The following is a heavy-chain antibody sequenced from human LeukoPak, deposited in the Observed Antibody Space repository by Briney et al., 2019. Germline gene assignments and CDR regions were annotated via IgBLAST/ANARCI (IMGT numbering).Heavy chain of an antibody. D-gene: IGHD6-19*01. CDR2: ITYDGSNK. Sequence: PGGSLRLSCAASGFIFSSYGMHWVRQAPGKGLEWVAVITYDGSNKYYADSVKGRFTISRDNSKNTLYLQMNSLRAEDTAVYYCAKQWLVPYYFDYWGQGTLVTVSS. CDR1: GFIFSSYG. CDR3: AKQWLVPYYFDY. V-gene: IGHV3-30*18. J-gene: IGHJ4*02.